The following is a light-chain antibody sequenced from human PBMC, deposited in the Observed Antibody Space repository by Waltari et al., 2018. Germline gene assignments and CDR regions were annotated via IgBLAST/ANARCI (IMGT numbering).Light chain of an antibody. V-gene: IGLV2-14*01. CDR3: NSYTGSNSWV. J-gene: IGLJ3*02. CDR1: RTDVGFYNY. CDR2: DVS. Sequence: QSALTQPASVSGSPGQSITIPCYGTRTDVGFYNYVSWYQQHPGKAPKLIIYDVSQRPQGSSDLFSCSKSGNTASLTISGLQAEDEADYYCNSYTGSNSWVFGGGTKVTVL.